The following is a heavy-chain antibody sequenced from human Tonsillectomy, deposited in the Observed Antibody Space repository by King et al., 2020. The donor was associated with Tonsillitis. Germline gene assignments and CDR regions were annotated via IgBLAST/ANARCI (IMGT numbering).Heavy chain of an antibody. J-gene: IGHJ4*02. CDR3: ARGGDYYDMGY. Sequence: VQLVESGGGLVKPGGSLRLSCAASGFTFSSFTMNWVRQAPGGGGGWVPSLGIGSSYIYYADSVKGRLTISRDNAKNSLYLQMNSLRAEDTAVYYCARGGDYYDMGYWGQGTLVTVSS. V-gene: IGHV3-21*01. CDR2: LGIGSSYI. CDR1: GFTFSSFT. D-gene: IGHD3-22*01.